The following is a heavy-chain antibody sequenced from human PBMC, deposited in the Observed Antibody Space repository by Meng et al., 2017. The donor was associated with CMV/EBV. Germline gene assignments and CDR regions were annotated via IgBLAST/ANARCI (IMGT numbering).Heavy chain of an antibody. V-gene: IGHV3-74*01. CDR2: INSDGSST. J-gene: IGHJ6*02. CDR1: GFTFSSHW. CDR3: AREAAETYYYYGMDV. D-gene: IGHD6-13*01. Sequence: GESLKISCAASGFTFSSHWMHWVRQAPGKGLVWVSRINSDGSSTSYADSVKGRFTISRDNAKNTLYLQMNSLRAEDTAVYYCAREAAETYYYYGMDVWGQGTTVTVSS.